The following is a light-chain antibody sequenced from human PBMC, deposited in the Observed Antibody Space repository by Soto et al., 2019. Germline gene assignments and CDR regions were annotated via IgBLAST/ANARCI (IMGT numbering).Light chain of an antibody. Sequence: EVVLTQSPDTLSLSPGERATLSCGASQSVNSNYLAWFQQKPGQVPKLLIYGASNRATGIPDRFSGSGSGTDFTLTISRLEPEDFAVYYCQQYVNSPGTFGQGTKVDIK. V-gene: IGKV3-20*01. CDR1: QSVNSNY. CDR3: QQYVNSPGT. J-gene: IGKJ1*01. CDR2: GAS.